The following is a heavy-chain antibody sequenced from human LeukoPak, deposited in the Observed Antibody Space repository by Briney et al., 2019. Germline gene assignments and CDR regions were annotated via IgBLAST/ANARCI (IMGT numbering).Heavy chain of an antibody. CDR3: ARQGTIVAGTPGTTFDY. Sequence: GESLKISCKASGYSFTNYWIGWVRQMHGKGLEWMGIIYPGDSDTKYSPSFQSQVTISADKSINTAYLQWSSLRASDTAMYYCARQGTIVAGTPGTTFDYWGQGTLLTVSS. J-gene: IGHJ4*02. CDR1: GYSFTNYW. D-gene: IGHD5-12*01. V-gene: IGHV5-51*01. CDR2: IYPGDSDT.